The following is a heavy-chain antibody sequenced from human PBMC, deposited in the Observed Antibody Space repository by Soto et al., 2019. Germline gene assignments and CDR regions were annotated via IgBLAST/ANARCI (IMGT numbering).Heavy chain of an antibody. J-gene: IGHJ4*02. V-gene: IGHV1-2*02. Sequence: ASVKVSCKASGYIFTGYYIHWVRQTPRQGLEWMGWINPNSGGTNYSQNFQGRVTITRDMSISTAYMELSRLRSDDTAMFYCARTHPLRTSVEFDYWGQGTLVTVSS. CDR2: INPNSGGT. D-gene: IGHD2-2*01. CDR3: ARTHPLRTSVEFDY. CDR1: GYIFTGYY.